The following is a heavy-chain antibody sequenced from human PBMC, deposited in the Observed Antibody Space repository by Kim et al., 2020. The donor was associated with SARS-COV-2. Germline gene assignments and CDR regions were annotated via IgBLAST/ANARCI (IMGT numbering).Heavy chain of an antibody. Sequence: SVKVSCKASGGTFSSYAISWVRQAPGQGLEWMGGIIPIFGTANYAQKFQGRLTIAADESTSTAYMELSSLRSEDTAVYYCARHIAARGLYYYYYGMDVWGQGTTVTVSS. CDR2: IIPIFGTA. J-gene: IGHJ6*02. CDR1: GGTFSSYA. CDR3: ARHIAARGLYYYYYGMDV. V-gene: IGHV1-69*13. D-gene: IGHD6-6*01.